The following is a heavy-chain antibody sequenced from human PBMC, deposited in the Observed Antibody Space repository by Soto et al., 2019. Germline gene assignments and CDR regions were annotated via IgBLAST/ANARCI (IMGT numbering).Heavy chain of an antibody. CDR2: ISYDGSNK. V-gene: IGHV3-30*04. CDR3: AKDPNMVRGVIKNYYYYGMDV. CDR1: GFTFSSYA. J-gene: IGHJ6*02. Sequence: PGGSLRLSCAASGFTFSSYAKHWVRQAPGKGLEWVAVISYDGSNKYCADSVKGRFTISRDNSKNTLYLQMNSLRAEDTAVYYCAKDPNMVRGVIKNYYYYGMDVWGQGTPVTVYS. D-gene: IGHD3-10*01.